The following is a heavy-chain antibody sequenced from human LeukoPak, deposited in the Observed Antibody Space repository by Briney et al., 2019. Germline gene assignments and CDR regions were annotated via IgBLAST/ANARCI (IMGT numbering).Heavy chain of an antibody. D-gene: IGHD6-13*01. V-gene: IGHV3-21*01. CDR1: GFTFSSYS. Sequence: GGSPRLSCAASGFTFSSYSMNWVRQAPGKGLEWVSSISSSSSYIYYADSVKGRFTISRDNAKNSLYLQMNSLRAEDTAVYYCAKIPREWAAAGTAPDYWGQGTLVTVSS. CDR3: AKIPREWAAAGTAPDY. J-gene: IGHJ4*02. CDR2: ISSSSSYI.